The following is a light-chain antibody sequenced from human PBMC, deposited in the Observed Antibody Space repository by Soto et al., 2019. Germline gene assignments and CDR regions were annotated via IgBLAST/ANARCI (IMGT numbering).Light chain of an antibody. CDR1: QSVSSY. CDR2: DTS. Sequence: EVVLTQSPATLSLSPGERATLSCRASQSVSSYLAWYQQKPGQAPRLLMYDTSNRATGIPARFSGSGSGTDFTLTNSSLEPEDFAFYYCQQRGNWPLTFGPGTKVDIK. J-gene: IGKJ3*01. V-gene: IGKV3-11*01. CDR3: QQRGNWPLT.